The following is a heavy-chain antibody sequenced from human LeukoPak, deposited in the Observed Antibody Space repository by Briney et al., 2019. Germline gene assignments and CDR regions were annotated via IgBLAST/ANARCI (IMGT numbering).Heavy chain of an antibody. CDR2: ISGGGVTT. D-gene: IGHD3-16*01. CDR3: ARNQQLGGHSYYYYGMDV. CDR1: GFTSIAYA. J-gene: IGHJ6*02. V-gene: IGHV3-23*01. Sequence: GGSLSPSCVGSGFTSIAYALTWARQAPGKGLEWVSGISGGGVTTYYADSVKGRFTISRDNSKNTLYLQMNSLRADDTAIYYCARNQQLGGHSYYYYGMDVWGQGTTVTVSS.